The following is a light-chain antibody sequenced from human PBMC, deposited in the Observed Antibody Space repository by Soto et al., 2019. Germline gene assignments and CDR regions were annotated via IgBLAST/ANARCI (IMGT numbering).Light chain of an antibody. CDR3: GTWDSSLSVWV. Sequence: QSALTQPPSVSAAPGQKVTISCSGSSSNIGNNYVSWYQQIPGTAPKLLIYDNNKRPSGIPDRFSGSKSGTSATLGITGLQTGDEADYYCGTWDSSLSVWVFGGGTQLTGL. CDR2: DNN. V-gene: IGLV1-51*01. CDR1: SSNIGNNY. J-gene: IGLJ3*02.